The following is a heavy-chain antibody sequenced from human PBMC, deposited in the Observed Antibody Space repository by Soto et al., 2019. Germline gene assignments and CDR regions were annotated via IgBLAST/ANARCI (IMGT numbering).Heavy chain of an antibody. CDR1: GYTFTSYG. D-gene: IGHD3-22*01. CDR2: ISAYNGNT. J-gene: IGHJ5*02. Sequence: ASVKVSCKASGYTFTSYGISWVRQAPGQGLEWMGWISAYNGNTNYAQKLQGRVTMTTDTSTSTAYMELRSLRSDDTAVYYCARGGITMIAVVITSGFDPWGQGTLVTVS. CDR3: ARGGITMIAVVITSGFDP. V-gene: IGHV1-18*01.